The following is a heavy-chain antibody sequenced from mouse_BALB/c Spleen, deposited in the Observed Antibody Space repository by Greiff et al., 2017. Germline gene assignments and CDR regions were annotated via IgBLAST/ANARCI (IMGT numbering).Heavy chain of an antibody. V-gene: IGHV5-6-5*01. J-gene: IGHJ1*01. CDR3: ARGSSSWYFDV. CDR1: GFTFSSYA. CDR2: ISSGGST. Sequence: EVMLVESGGGLVKPGGSLKLSCAASGFTFSSYAMSWVRQTPEKRLEWVASISSGGSTYYPDSVKGRFTISRDNARNILYLQMSSLRSEDTAMYYCARGSSSWYFDVWGAGTTVTVSS. D-gene: IGHD1-1*01.